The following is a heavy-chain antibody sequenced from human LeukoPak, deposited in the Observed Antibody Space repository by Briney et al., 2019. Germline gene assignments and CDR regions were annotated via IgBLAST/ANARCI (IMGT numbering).Heavy chain of an antibody. CDR1: GYTFINYG. Sequence: ASVKVSCKASGYTFINYGISWVRQAPGQGLEWMGWISAENGNTGYVENLQGRVTMTTDTSSSTVYMELRSLRPDDTAVYCARTKATPDPWAWFDPWGQGALVTV. CDR3: ARTKATPDPWAWFDP. V-gene: IGHV1-18*01. J-gene: IGHJ5*02. CDR2: ISAENGNT. D-gene: IGHD1-14*01.